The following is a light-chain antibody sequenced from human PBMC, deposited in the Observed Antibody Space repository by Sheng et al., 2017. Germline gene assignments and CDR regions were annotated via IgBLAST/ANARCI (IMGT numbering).Light chain of an antibody. CDR3: QQYEHSPA. Sequence: DTVMTQSPALLSASPGERATLSCRASETVTSNLAWYQQKPGQAPRLLIFGTSIRATGVPARFSGSGSGTKFTLSISSLQSEDYGVYYCQQYEHSPAFGQGTKVEIK. V-gene: IGKV3-15*01. CDR2: GTS. J-gene: IGKJ1*01. CDR1: ETVTSN.